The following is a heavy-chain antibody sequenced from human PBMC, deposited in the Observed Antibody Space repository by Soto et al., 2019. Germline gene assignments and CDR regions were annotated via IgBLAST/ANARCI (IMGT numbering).Heavy chain of an antibody. CDR2: INPNSGGT. J-gene: IGHJ4*02. CDR1: GYTFTGCY. V-gene: IGHV1-2*02. Sequence: ASVKVSCKASGYTFTGCYMNWVRQAPGQGLEWMGWINPNSGGTNYAQKFQGRVTMTRDTSISTAHMELSRLRSGDTAEYYCASSNNQAELATTFDYWWQGMLVIGS. D-gene: IGHD5-12*01. CDR3: ASSNNQAELATTFDY.